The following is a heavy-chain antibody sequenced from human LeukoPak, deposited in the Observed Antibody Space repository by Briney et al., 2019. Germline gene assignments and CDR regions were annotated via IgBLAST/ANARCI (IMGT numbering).Heavy chain of an antibody. J-gene: IGHJ4*02. CDR1: GGSFSGYY. D-gene: IGHD5-24*01. CDR3: ARRRLGYYFDY. Sequence: PGGSLRLPCGVYGGSFSGYYWSWIRQPPAKGLEWIGEIDPRGSTNYNPSLKSRVTLSADTSKNQFSLTLNSVTAADTAVYYCARRRLGYYFDYWGQGTLVTVSS. V-gene: IGHV4-34*01. CDR2: IDPRGST.